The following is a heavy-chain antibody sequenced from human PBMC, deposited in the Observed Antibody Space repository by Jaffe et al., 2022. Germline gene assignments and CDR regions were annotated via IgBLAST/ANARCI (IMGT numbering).Heavy chain of an antibody. Sequence: QLQLQESGPGLVKPSETLSLTCTVSGGSISSSSYYWGWIRQPPGKGLEWIGSIYYSGSTYYNPSLKSRVTISVDTSKNQFSLKLSSVTAADTAVYYCARGKGYYDFWSGYPPHYMDVWGKGTTVTVSS. CDR1: GGSISSSSYY. CDR2: IYYSGST. CDR3: ARGKGYYDFWSGYPPHYMDV. J-gene: IGHJ6*03. V-gene: IGHV4-39*01. D-gene: IGHD3-3*01.